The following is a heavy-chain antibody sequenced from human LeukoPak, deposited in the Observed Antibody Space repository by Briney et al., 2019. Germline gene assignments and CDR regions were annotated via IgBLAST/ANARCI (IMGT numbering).Heavy chain of an antibody. J-gene: IGHJ4*02. V-gene: IGHV1-24*01. Sequence: ATVKVSCKVSGYTLTELSMHWVPQAPGKGLEWMGGFDPEDGETIYAQKFQGRVTMTRDTSTSTVYMELSSLRSEDTAVYYCARDSSSWYGWFYWDQGTLVTVSS. CDR3: ARDSSSWYGWFY. D-gene: IGHD6-13*01. CDR1: GYTLTELS. CDR2: FDPEDGET.